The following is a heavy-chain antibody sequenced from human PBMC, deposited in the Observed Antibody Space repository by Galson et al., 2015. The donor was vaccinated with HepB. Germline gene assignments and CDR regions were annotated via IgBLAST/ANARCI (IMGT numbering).Heavy chain of an antibody. CDR1: GYTLTELS. D-gene: IGHD3-22*01. CDR2: FDPEDGET. J-gene: IGHJ5*02. CDR3: ATRGSYDSTGFMLIGWFDP. V-gene: IGHV1-24*01. Sequence: SVKVSCKVSGYTLTELSMHWVRQAPGKGLEWMGGFDPEDGETIYAQKFQGRVTMTEDTSTDTAYMELSSLRSEDTAVYYCATRGSYDSTGFMLIGWFDPWGQGTLVTVSS.